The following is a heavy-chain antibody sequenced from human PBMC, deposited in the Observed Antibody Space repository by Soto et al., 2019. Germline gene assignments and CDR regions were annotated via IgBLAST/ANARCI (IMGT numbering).Heavy chain of an antibody. CDR3: ARVRTDELFGELLSHYYYYYGMDV. Sequence: QVQLQESGPGLVKPSGTLSLTCAVSGGSISSSNWWSWVRQPPGKGLEWIGEIYHSGSTNYNPSLRSRVTISVDKSKNQFSLKLSSVTAADTAVYYCARVRTDELFGELLSHYYYYYGMDVWGQGTTVTVSS. CDR2: IYHSGST. D-gene: IGHD3-10*01. CDR1: GGSISSSNW. V-gene: IGHV4-4*02. J-gene: IGHJ6*02.